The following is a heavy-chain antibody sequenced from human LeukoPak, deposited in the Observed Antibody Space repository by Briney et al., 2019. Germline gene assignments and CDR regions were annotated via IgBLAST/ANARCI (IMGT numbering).Heavy chain of an antibody. CDR2: ISAYNGNT. Sequence: ASVKVSCKAPGYTFTSYGISWVRQAPGQGLEGMGWISAYNGNTNYAQKLQGRVTMTTDTSTSTAYMELRSLRSDDTAVYYCARGGATLLLWFAQWDYWGQGTLVTVSS. V-gene: IGHV1-18*01. CDR3: ARGGATLLLWFAQWDY. CDR1: GYTFTSYG. J-gene: IGHJ4*02. D-gene: IGHD3-10*01.